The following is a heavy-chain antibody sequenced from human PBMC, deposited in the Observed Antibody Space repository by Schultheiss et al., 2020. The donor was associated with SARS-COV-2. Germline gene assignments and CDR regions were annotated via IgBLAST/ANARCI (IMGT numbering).Heavy chain of an antibody. V-gene: IGHV3-21*01. D-gene: IGHD3-9*01. CDR2: ISSSSSYI. CDR1: GFTFSSYA. J-gene: IGHJ4*02. Sequence: GGSLRLSCAASGFTFSSYAMSWVRQAPGKGLEWVSSISSSSSYIFYADSVKGRFTISRDNSKNTLYLQMNSLRAEDTAVYYCARPPDWDWGQGTLVTVSS. CDR3: ARPPDWD.